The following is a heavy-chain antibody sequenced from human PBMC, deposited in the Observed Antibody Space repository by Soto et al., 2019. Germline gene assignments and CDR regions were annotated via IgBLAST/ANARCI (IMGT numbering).Heavy chain of an antibody. CDR2: IYYSGST. D-gene: IGHD1-1*01. Sequence: SETLSLTCTVSGGSISSYYWSWIRQPPGKGLEWIGYIYYSGSTNYNPSLKSRVTISVDTSKNQFSLKLSSVPAADTAVYYCARGGWLQLFDYWGQGTLVTVSS. CDR3: ARGGWLQLFDY. V-gene: IGHV4-59*01. J-gene: IGHJ4*02. CDR1: GGSISSYY.